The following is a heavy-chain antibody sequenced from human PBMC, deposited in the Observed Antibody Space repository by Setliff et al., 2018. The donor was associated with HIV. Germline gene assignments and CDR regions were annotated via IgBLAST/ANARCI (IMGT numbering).Heavy chain of an antibody. Sequence: SETLSLTCAVSGYSISSGYYWGWIRQPPGKGLEWIGSIYHSGSTNYNPSLKSRVTISLDRFKNQFSLKLTSVTAADTAVYYCARSPVGTPEYYFDYWGQGTLVTVSS. V-gene: IGHV4-38-2*01. CDR1: GYSISSGYY. CDR2: IYHSGST. CDR3: ARSPVGTPEYYFDY. J-gene: IGHJ4*02. D-gene: IGHD1-26*01.